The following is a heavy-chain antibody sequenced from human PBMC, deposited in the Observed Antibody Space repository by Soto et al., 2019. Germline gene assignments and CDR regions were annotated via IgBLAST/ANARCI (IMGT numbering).Heavy chain of an antibody. V-gene: IGHV3-20*01. CDR2: INWNGGST. D-gene: IGHD4-17*01. Sequence: GGSLRLSCAASGFTFDDYGMSWVRQAPGKGLEWVSGINWNGGSTGYADSVKGRFTISRDNAKNSLYLQMNSLRAEDTALYHCARGGSPVTTEGAFDIWGQGTMVTVSS. J-gene: IGHJ3*02. CDR1: GFTFDDYG. CDR3: ARGGSPVTTEGAFDI.